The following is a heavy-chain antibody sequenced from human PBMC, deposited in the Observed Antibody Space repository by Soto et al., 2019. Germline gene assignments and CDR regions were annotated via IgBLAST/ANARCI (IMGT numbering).Heavy chain of an antibody. D-gene: IGHD5-12*01. J-gene: IGHJ4*02. CDR3: AKGAGGVATWVYFDC. CDR2: ISTSGDST. V-gene: IGHV3-23*01. CDR1: GITFSSYA. Sequence: EVQLLESGGGLVQPGGSLRLSCAASGITFSSYAMSWVRQAPGKGLEWVSAISTSGDSTYYADSVKGRFTISRDNSKKSLYLQMNSMRAEDTAVYYCAKGAGGVATWVYFDCWGQGTLLTVSS.